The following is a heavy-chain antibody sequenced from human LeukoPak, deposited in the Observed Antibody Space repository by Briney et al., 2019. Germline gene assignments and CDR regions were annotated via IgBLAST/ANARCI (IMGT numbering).Heavy chain of an antibody. V-gene: IGHV4-34*01. CDR3: AKNKSKHSGSGRSAFDI. Sequence: SETLSLTCAVYGGSFSGYYWSWIRQPPGKGLEWIGEINHSGSTNYNPSLKSRVTISVDTSKNQFSLKLSSVTAADTAVYYCAKNKSKHSGSGRSAFDIWGQGTMVTVSS. CDR1: GGSFSGYY. J-gene: IGHJ3*02. D-gene: IGHD3-10*01. CDR2: INHSGST.